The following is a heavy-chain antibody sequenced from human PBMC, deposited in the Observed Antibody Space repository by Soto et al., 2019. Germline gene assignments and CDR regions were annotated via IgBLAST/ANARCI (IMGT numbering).Heavy chain of an antibody. D-gene: IGHD6-6*01. J-gene: IGHJ6*02. CDR1: GYTFTSYD. CDR3: ARATVGSIAARFSYYYGMDV. CDR2: MNPNSGNT. V-gene: IGHV1-8*01. Sequence: QVQLVQSGAEVKKPGASVKVSCKASGYTFTSYDINWVRQATGQGLERMGWMNPNSGNTGYAQKFQGRVTMTRNTSISTAYMEMSSLRSEDTAVYYCARATVGSIAARFSYYYGMDVWGQGTTVTVSS.